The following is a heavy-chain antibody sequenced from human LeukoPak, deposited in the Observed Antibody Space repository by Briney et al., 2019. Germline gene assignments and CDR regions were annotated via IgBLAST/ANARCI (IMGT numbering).Heavy chain of an antibody. J-gene: IGHJ4*02. D-gene: IGHD6-13*01. CDR1: GFTFSSYA. V-gene: IGHV3-23*01. CDR3: AKDLGGSRIAAAGTGDNY. Sequence: PGGSLRLSCAASGFTFSSYAMSWVRQAPGKGLEWVSAISGSGGSTYYADSVKGRFTISRDNSKNTLYLQMNSLRAEDTAVYYCAKDLGGSRIAAAGTGDNYWGQGTLVTVSS. CDR2: ISGSGGST.